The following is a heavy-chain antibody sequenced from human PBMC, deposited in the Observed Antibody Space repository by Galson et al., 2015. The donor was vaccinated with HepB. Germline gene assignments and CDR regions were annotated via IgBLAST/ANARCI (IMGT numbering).Heavy chain of an antibody. D-gene: IGHD4-17*01. J-gene: IGHJ6*03. CDR2: IKQDGSEK. V-gene: IGHV3-7*01. CDR1: GFTFSSYW. CDR3: ARAVYGDYGNYYYYMDV. Sequence: SLRLSCAASGFTFSSYWMSWVRQAPGKGLEWVANIKQDGSEKYYVDSVKGRFTISRDNAKNSLYLQMNSLRAEDTAVYYCARAVYGDYGNYYYYMDVWGKGTTVTVS.